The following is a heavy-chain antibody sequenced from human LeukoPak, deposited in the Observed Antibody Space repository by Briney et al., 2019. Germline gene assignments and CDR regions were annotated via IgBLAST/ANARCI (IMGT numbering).Heavy chain of an antibody. J-gene: IGHJ6*03. V-gene: IGHV4-4*07. CDR3: AREGSRYYYDSSGYYVGDYYYMDV. CDR2: IYTSGST. CDR1: GGSLSSYY. D-gene: IGHD3-22*01. Sequence: SETLSLTCTVSGGSLSSYYWSWIRQPAGKGLEWIGRIYTSGSTNYNPSLKSRVTMSVDTYKNQFSLKLSSVTAADTAVYYCAREGSRYYYDSSGYYVGDYYYMDVWGKGTTVTVSS.